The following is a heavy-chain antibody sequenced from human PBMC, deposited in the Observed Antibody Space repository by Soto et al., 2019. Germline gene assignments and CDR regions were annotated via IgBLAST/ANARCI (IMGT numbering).Heavy chain of an antibody. J-gene: IGHJ4*02. CDR2: IYYSGST. V-gene: IGHV4-59*08. CDR3: ACTPRGYDILTGYYSSGPRFDY. Sequence: PSETLSLTCTVSGGSISSYYWSWIRQPPGKGLEWIGYIYYSGSTNYNPSLKSRVTISVDTSKNQFSLKLSSVTAADTAVYYCACTPRGYDILTGYYSSGPRFDYWGQGTLVTVSS. D-gene: IGHD3-9*01. CDR1: GGSISSYY.